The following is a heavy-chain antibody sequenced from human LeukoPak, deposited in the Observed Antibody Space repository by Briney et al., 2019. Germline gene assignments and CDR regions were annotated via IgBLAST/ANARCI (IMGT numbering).Heavy chain of an antibody. J-gene: IGHJ4*02. CDR1: GGFVSSNY. CDR2: IYYSGST. Sequence: PSETLSLTCTVSGGFVSSNYWSWIRQPPGKGLEWIGYIYYSGSTNYNPSLKSRVTLSADTSKNQLSLKLTSVTAADTAVYYCARDSRGYYDTSGYFDYWGQGTLVTVSS. V-gene: IGHV4-59*02. D-gene: IGHD3-22*01. CDR3: ARDSRGYYDTSGYFDY.